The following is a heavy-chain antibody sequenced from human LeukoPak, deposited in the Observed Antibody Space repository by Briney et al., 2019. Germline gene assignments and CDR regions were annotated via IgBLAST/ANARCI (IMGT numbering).Heavy chain of an antibody. CDR2: IVVGSGNT. D-gene: IGHD3-22*01. CDR1: GFTFTSSA. V-gene: IGHV1-58*02. Sequence: GASVKVSCKASGFTFTSSAMQWVRQARGQRLEWIGWIVVGSGNTNYAQKFQERVTITRDMSTSTAYMELSSLRSEDTAVYYCAARAGQVYYDSSGPLDYWGQGTLVTVSS. J-gene: IGHJ4*02. CDR3: AARAGQVYYDSSGPLDY.